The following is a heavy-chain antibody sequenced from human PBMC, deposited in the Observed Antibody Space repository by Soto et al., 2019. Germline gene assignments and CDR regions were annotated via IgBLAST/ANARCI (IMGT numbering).Heavy chain of an antibody. J-gene: IGHJ4*02. V-gene: IGHV3-7*03. Sequence: GGSLRLSCGASGFSLSPYWMRCVAPPEGKGVARVATIKQGGSERSYVDSARGQLTTCRDTAKNSVFIQMNSLRAEVMAVYFCARGRVHFCDNRCDYWGQGP. D-gene: IGHD3-22*01. CDR3: ARGRVHFCDNRCDY. CDR1: GFSLSPYW. CDR2: IKQGGSER.